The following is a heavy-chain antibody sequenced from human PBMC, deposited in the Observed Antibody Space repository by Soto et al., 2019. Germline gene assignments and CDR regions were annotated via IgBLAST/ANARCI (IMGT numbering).Heavy chain of an antibody. Sequence: SETLSLTCTVSGASMNSYHWSWIRQPAGKGLEWIGHIHSSGSTNYNPSLKSRVTMSVDTSKNQFSLRLMSLTAVDTAVYYCARDQGVAAAGITWFDPWGQGSLVTVPQ. CDR2: IHSSGST. D-gene: IGHD6-13*01. V-gene: IGHV4-4*07. CDR1: GASMNSYH. CDR3: ARDQGVAAAGITWFDP. J-gene: IGHJ5*02.